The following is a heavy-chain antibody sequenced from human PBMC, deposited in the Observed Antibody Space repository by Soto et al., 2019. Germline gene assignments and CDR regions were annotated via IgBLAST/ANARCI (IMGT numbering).Heavy chain of an antibody. Sequence: ASVKVSFKASGYTFSNYYLHWVRQAPGQGLEWMGIINPYGGSTSYAPKLQGRVTMTTDTSTSTAYMELRSLRSDDTAVYYCAREPPYSRRWYAGFDPRGQGTLVTGSS. J-gene: IGHJ5*02. CDR2: INPYGGST. CDR3: AREPPYSRRWYAGFDP. D-gene: IGHD6-19*01. CDR1: GYTFSNYY. V-gene: IGHV1-46*01.